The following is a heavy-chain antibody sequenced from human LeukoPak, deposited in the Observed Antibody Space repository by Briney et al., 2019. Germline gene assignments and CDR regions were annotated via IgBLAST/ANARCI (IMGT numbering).Heavy chain of an antibody. V-gene: IGHV3-48*04. CDR1: GFTFSSYA. CDR2: IYSASSTI. CDR3: VRDLNWAFDY. D-gene: IGHD7-27*01. J-gene: IGHJ4*02. Sequence: GRSLRLSCAASGFTFSSYAMNRVRQAPGKGLEWVSHIYSASSTIGYADSVKGRFTISRDNARNSLYLQMSSLRVEDTAVYYCVRDLNWAFDYWGQGTLVTVSS.